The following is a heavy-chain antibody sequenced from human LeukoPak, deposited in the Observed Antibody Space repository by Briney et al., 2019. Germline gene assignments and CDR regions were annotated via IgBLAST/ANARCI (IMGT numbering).Heavy chain of an antibody. CDR2: ISGDATGT. CDR1: GFTFEDYA. Sequence: GGSLRLSCAASGFTFEDYAMHWVRQAPGKGLEWVSLISGDATGTYYADSVKGRFTISRDNSKNALYLQVKSLRTEDTALYYCAKDEGYSFGYSSDMAVWGQGTTVTVSS. CDR3: AKDEGYSFGYSSDMAV. J-gene: IGHJ6*02. D-gene: IGHD5-18*01. V-gene: IGHV3-43*02.